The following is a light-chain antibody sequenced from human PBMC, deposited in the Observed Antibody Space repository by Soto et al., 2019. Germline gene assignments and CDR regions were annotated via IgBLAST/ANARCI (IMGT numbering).Light chain of an antibody. V-gene: IGLV1-44*01. CDR2: NNN. CDR1: TSNIGSNA. J-gene: IGLJ3*02. CDR3: ATWDDGLNGWV. Sequence: QTVVTQPPSASGTPGQRVTISCSGRTSNIGSNAVNWYQQFPGSAPKVIIYNNNERPSGVPDRFSGSKSGTSASLAISGLQSEDEADYYCATWDDGLNGWVFGGGTKLTVL.